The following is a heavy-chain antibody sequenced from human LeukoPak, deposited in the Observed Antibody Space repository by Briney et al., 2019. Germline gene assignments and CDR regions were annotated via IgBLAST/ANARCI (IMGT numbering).Heavy chain of an antibody. Sequence: ASVKVSCKASGYTFTSYGISWVRQAPGQGLGWMGWISAYNGNTNYAQKLQGRVTMTTDTSTSTAYMELRSLRSDDTAVYYCARETQDVHYRPFLEWLGTLFYWGQGTLVTVSS. V-gene: IGHV1-18*01. J-gene: IGHJ4*02. CDR2: ISAYNGNT. CDR1: GYTFTSYG. CDR3: ARETQDVHYRPFLEWLGTLFY. D-gene: IGHD3-3*01.